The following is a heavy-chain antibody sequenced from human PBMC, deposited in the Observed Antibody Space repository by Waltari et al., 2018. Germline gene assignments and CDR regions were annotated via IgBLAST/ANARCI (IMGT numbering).Heavy chain of an antibody. CDR1: GYTISSGYY. CDR3: ARDDCSRTSCYFGMDV. V-gene: IGHV4-38-2*02. J-gene: IGHJ6*02. CDR2: IYHSGST. D-gene: IGHD2-2*01. Sequence: QVQLQESGPGLVKTSETLSLTCAVSGYTISSGYYWGWIRQPPGKGLEWIGTIYHSGSTYYNPSLKSRVTMSVDTSRNQFSLKLSSVTAADTAVYYCARDDCSRTSCYFGMDVWGQGTTVTVSS.